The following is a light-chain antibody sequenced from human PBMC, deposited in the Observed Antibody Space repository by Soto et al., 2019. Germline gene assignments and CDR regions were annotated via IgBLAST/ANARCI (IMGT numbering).Light chain of an antibody. J-gene: IGLJ1*01. Sequence: QSVLTQPPSVSAAPGQKVTISCFGSSSNIGIHFLSWYQQLPGTAPKLLIYENNKRPSGIPDRFSGSKSGTSATLGITGLQTGDEADYYCATWDGRLNVDVFGPGTKLTVL. CDR1: SSNIGIHF. CDR3: ATWDGRLNVDV. V-gene: IGLV1-51*02. CDR2: ENN.